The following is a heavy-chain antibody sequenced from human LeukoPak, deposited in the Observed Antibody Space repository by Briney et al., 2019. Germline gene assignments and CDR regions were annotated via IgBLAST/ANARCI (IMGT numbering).Heavy chain of an antibody. V-gene: IGHV3-11*05. CDR1: GFTFNDYY. J-gene: IGHJ3*02. CDR3: ARDALSFYYDSSGYYPDAFDI. Sequence: GGSLRLSCAASGFTFNDYYMSWIRQAPGKGLEWVSYISSSSRYTNYADSAKGRFTISRDNAKNSLYLQMDSLRAEDTAVYYCARDALSFYYDSSGYYPDAFDIWGQGTMVTVSS. CDR2: ISSSSRYT. D-gene: IGHD3-22*01.